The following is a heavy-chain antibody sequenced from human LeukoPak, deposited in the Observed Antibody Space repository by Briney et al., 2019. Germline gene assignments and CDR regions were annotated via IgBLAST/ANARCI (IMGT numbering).Heavy chain of an antibody. Sequence: GGSLRLSCAASGFSFSNHGMSWVRQAPGKGLEWVSAVSGGGSSTYYADSVKGRFTISRDNSKNTLYLQMNSLRVEDTAIYYCAKVPVMTRYCSSSSCYTHFDYWGQGTLVTVSS. D-gene: IGHD2-2*02. CDR3: AKVPVMTRYCSSSSCYTHFDY. CDR2: VSGGGSST. V-gene: IGHV3-23*01. J-gene: IGHJ4*02. CDR1: GFSFSNHG.